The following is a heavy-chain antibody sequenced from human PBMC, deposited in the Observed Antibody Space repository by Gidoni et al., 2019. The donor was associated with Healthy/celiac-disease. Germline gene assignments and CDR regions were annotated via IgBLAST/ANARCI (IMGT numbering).Heavy chain of an antibody. CDR1: GFTFTSYC. D-gene: IGHD3-3*01. CDR3: ARDNYDFWREIDY. J-gene: IGHJ4*02. V-gene: IGHV3-33*01. Sequence: QVQLVESGGGVVQHGRSLRLSCATSGFTFTSYCMHWVRQAPGKGLEWVAVIWYDGSNKYYADSVKGRFTISRDNSKNPLYLQMNSLRAEDTAVYYCARDNYDFWREIDYWGQGTLVTVSS. CDR2: IWYDGSNK.